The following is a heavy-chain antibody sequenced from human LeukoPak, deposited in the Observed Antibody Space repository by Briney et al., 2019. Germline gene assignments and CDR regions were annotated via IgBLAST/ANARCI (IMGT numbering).Heavy chain of an antibody. CDR2: IIPIFGTA. Sequence: SVKSSCEASGGTFSSDAISWVRQAPEQGLEWMGGIIPIFGTANSAQKFQGGVTITADESTSTAPMELSSLRSEDTAVYYCARGARRFLEWLLGDYYYYMDVWGKGTTVTVSS. CDR1: GGTFSSDA. CDR3: ARGARRFLEWLLGDYYYYMDV. D-gene: IGHD3-3*01. J-gene: IGHJ6*03. V-gene: IGHV1-69*13.